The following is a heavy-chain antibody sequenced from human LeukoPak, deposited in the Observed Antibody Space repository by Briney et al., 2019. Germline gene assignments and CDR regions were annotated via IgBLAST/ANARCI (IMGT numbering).Heavy chain of an antibody. CDR3: ARASSKQLAGYLPDGFDI. CDR1: GFTFSSYS. D-gene: IGHD3-9*01. CDR2: ISSSGTYV. V-gene: IGHV3-21*01. J-gene: IGHJ3*02. Sequence: GGSLRLSCAASGFTFSSYSMNWVRQAPGKGLEWVSSISSSGTYVYYADSVKGRSTISRDNAKNSLSLQMNSLRADDAAVYYCARASSKQLAGYLPDGFDIWGQGTMVTVSS.